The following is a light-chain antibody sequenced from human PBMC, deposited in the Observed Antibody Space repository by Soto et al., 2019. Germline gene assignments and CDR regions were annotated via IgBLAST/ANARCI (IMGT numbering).Light chain of an antibody. Sequence: AIQMTQSPPSLSASVGDRVIITCRARQDISVDVGWLQQRPGHAPNLLISAASTLHTGVPSTFTGSGSGTDFTLTINDLQPEDVATDFCLQDYDFPYTFGQGTKLEI. V-gene: IGKV1-6*01. CDR3: LQDYDFPYT. CDR1: QDISVD. J-gene: IGKJ2*01. CDR2: AAS.